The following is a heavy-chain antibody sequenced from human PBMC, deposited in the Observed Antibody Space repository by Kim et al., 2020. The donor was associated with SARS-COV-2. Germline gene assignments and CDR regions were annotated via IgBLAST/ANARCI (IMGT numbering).Heavy chain of an antibody. CDR3: ARESYYGSDKKNYGMDV. CDR2: IYSGGST. D-gene: IGHD3-10*01. V-gene: IGHV3-53*01. CDR1: GFTVSSNY. J-gene: IGHJ6*02. Sequence: GGSLRLSCAASGFTVSSNYMSWVRQAPGKGLEWVSVIYSGGSTYYADSVKGRFTISRDNSKNTLYLQMNSLRAEDTAVYYCARESYYGSDKKNYGMDVWGQGTTVTVSS.